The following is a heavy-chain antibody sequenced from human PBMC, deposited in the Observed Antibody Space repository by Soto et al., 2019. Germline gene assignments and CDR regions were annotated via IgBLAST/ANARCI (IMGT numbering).Heavy chain of an antibody. Sequence: SETLSLTCAVYGGSFSGYYWSWIRQPPGKGLEWIGEINHSGSTNYNPSLKSRVTISVDTSKNLFSLKLSSVTAADTAVYYCASLCSSTSCLSGHDYWGQGTLVTVSS. CDR3: ASLCSSTSCLSGHDY. J-gene: IGHJ4*02. CDR1: GGSFSGYY. D-gene: IGHD2-2*01. CDR2: INHSGST. V-gene: IGHV4-34*01.